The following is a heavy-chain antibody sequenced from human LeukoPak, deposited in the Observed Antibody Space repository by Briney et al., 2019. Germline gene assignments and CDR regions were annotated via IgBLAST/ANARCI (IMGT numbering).Heavy chain of an antibody. CDR3: ARAVRGVASVDY. D-gene: IGHD3-10*01. CDR2: ISTSGSTT. CDR1: GFTFSSYA. Sequence: GGSLRLSCAVSGFTFSSYAMHWVRQAPGKGLEYVSAISTSGSTTYYANSVKGRFTISRDNSNNTLYLQMGSLRVEDMAVYYCARAVRGVASVDYWGQGTLLTVSS. V-gene: IGHV3-64*01. J-gene: IGHJ4*02.